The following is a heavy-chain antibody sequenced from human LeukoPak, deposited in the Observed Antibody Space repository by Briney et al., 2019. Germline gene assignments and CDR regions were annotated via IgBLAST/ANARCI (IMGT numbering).Heavy chain of an antibody. CDR3: ARRRAAAGPDC. CDR2: INHSGST. J-gene: IGHJ4*02. V-gene: IGHV4-34*01. CDR1: GGSFSGYY. Sequence: SETLSLTCAVYGGSFSGYYWSWIRQPPGKGLEWIGEINHSGSTNYNPSLKSRVTISVDTSKNQFSLKLSSVTAADTAVYYCARRRAAAGPDCWGQGTLVTVSS. D-gene: IGHD6-13*01.